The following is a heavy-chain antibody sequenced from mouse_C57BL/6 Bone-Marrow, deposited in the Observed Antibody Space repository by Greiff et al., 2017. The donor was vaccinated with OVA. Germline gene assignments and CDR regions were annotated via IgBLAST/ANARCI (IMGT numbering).Heavy chain of an antibody. D-gene: IGHD6-1*01. CDR3: AASLLYPENY. Sequence: EVMLVESGAELVKPGASVKLSCTASGFNIQDYYMHWVKQRTEQGLEWIGRIDPEDGETQYAPKFQGKATITADTSSNTAYLHLSSLTSEDTAVYYCAASLLYPENYWGQGTTLTVSS. J-gene: IGHJ2*01. V-gene: IGHV14-2*01. CDR1: GFNIQDYY. CDR2: IDPEDGET.